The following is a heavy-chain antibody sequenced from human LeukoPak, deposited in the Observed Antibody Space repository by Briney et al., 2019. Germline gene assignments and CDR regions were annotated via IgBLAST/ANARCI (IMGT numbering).Heavy chain of an antibody. CDR2: IYYSGST. J-gene: IGHJ3*02. D-gene: IGHD5-24*01. Sequence: SETLSLTCTVSGGSISSYYWSWIRQPAGKGLEWIGYIYYSGSTNYNPSLKSRVTISVDTSKNQFSLKLSSVTAADTAVYYCARGEMATIGGPDAFDIWGQGTMVTVSS. CDR1: GGSISSYY. CDR3: ARGEMATIGGPDAFDI. V-gene: IGHV4-59*01.